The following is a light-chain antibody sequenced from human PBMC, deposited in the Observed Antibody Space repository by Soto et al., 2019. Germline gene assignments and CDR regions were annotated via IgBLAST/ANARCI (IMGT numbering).Light chain of an antibody. Sequence: ETFLTQSPASLSLSRWERATLSWRASQSISDTLAWYQQKPGQAPRLLIYSASSRATGIPDRFSGSGSGTDFTLTISRLEPEDFAVYYCQQYGTSPRTFGQGTKVDIK. J-gene: IGKJ1*01. V-gene: IGKV3-20*01. CDR1: QSISDT. CDR3: QQYGTSPRT. CDR2: SAS.